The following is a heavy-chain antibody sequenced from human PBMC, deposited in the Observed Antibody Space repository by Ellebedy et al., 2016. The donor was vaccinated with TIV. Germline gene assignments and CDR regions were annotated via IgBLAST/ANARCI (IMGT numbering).Heavy chain of an antibody. D-gene: IGHD3-3*01. J-gene: IGHJ6*02. CDR3: ATREWQDPMDV. Sequence: ASVKVSXXASGHIFTSYGLHWVRQAPGQRPEWMGWINTGNGNTKYSQTFQGRVTITRDTSATTAYMELSSLMSEDTAVYYCATREWQDPMDVWGQGTTVTVSS. CDR1: GHIFTSYG. V-gene: IGHV1-3*04. CDR2: INTGNGNT.